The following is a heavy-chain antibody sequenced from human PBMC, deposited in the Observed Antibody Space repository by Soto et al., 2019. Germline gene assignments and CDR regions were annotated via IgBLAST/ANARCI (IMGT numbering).Heavy chain of an antibody. CDR2: IYYSGST. CDR1: GGSISSGDYY. CDR3: ARVSVDTAMVMIDY. V-gene: IGHV4-30-4*01. D-gene: IGHD5-18*01. Sequence: PSETLSLTCTVSGGSISSGDYYWSWIRQPPGKGLEWIGYIYYSGSTYYNPSLKSRVTISVDTSKNQFSLKLSSVTAADTAVYYCARVSVDTAMVMIDYWGQGTLVTVSS. J-gene: IGHJ4*02.